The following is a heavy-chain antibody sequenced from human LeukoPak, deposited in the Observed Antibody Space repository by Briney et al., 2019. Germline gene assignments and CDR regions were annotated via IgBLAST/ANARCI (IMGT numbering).Heavy chain of an antibody. CDR1: GFTFNTYA. V-gene: IGHV3-23*01. Sequence: GGSLRLSCAAAGFTFNTYAMSWVRQAPGKGLEWVSAISGSGGSTYYADSVKGRFTISRDNSKNTLYLQMNSLRAEDTAVYYCAKRRIVGGKGVYFDYWGQGTLVTVSS. CDR3: AKRRIVGGKGVYFDY. J-gene: IGHJ4*02. CDR2: ISGSGGST. D-gene: IGHD1-26*01.